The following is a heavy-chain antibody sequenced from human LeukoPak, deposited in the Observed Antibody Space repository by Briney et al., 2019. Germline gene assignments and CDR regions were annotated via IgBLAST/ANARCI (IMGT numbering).Heavy chain of an antibody. J-gene: IGHJ4*02. Sequence: TPSETLSLTCTVSGGSISSGGYYWSWIRQHPGKGLEWIGYIYYSGSTYYNPSLKSRVTISVDTSKNQFSLKLSSVTAADTAVYYCARVGGSRSPSYYYDSSGYYGLDYWGQGTLVTVSS. D-gene: IGHD3-22*01. CDR3: ARVGGSRSPSYYYDSSGYYGLDY. V-gene: IGHV4-31*03. CDR2: IYYSGST. CDR1: GGSISSGGYY.